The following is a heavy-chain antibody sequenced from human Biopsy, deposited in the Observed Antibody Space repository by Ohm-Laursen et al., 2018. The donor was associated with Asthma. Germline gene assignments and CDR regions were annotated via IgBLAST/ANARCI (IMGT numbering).Heavy chain of an antibody. Sequence: SETLSLTWPASGGSISSSSYYWGWIRRPPGKGLEFIGTIYYSGSTYYNPSLKSRVTLSVDASKNQFSLKLTSVTAADTAVYYCVSPPGYWGQGTRVTVSS. CDR3: VSPPGY. CDR2: IYYSGST. J-gene: IGHJ4*02. CDR1: GGSISSSSYY. V-gene: IGHV4-39*01.